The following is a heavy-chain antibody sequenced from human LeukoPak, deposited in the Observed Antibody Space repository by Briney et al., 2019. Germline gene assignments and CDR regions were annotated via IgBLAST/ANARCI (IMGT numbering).Heavy chain of an antibody. D-gene: IGHD4-17*01. CDR3: ARDSGDQTLDY. V-gene: IGHV1-46*01. CDR1: GYTFTSYY. CDR2: INPSGGST. Sequence: ASVKVSCKASGYTFTSYYMHWVRQAPGQGLEWMGIINPSGGSTSYAQKLQGRVTMTRDMSTSTVYMELSSLRSEDTAVYYCARDSGDQTLDYWGQGALVTVSP. J-gene: IGHJ4*02.